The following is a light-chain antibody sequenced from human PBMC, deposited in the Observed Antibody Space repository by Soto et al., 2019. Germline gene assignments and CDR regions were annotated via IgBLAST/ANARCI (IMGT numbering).Light chain of an antibody. CDR3: QPHDNYIT. V-gene: IGKV1-5*03. CDR2: KAS. CDR1: QSINKW. J-gene: IGKJ5*01. Sequence: DIQMTQSPSTLSASAGDRVTITCRASQSINKWLAWYQQKPGKAPKLLIYKASSLESGGPSRFSGSGSGTDFTLTISSLQPDEFAAYYCQPHDNYITFGHGTRLE.